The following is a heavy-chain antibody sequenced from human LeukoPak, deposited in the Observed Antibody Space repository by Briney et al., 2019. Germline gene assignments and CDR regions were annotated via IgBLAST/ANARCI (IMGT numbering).Heavy chain of an antibody. V-gene: IGHV1-46*01. J-gene: IGHJ4*02. CDR3: ASTGLLSGSYSAFDY. D-gene: IGHD3-10*01. CDR2: INPSGGST. Sequence: ASLKVSSKPSGYTFTSYYMHCVRQPPGQGLECVGIINPSGGSTSYAQKFEGRVTMTRDTSTSTVYMELSSLRSEDTAVYYCASTGLLSGSYSAFDYWGQGTLVTVSS. CDR1: GYTFTSYY.